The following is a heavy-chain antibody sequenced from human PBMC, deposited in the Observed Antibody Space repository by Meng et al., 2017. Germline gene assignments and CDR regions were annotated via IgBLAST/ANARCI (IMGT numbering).Heavy chain of an antibody. D-gene: IGHD4-17*01. CDR1: GGSISSSNW. CDR2: IFHSGSA. Sequence: QVQLQESGPGLVKPSGTLSLPCAVSGGSISSSNWWSWVRQPPGKGLEWIGEIFHSGSANYNPSLKSRVTISVDKSKNQFSLKLSSVTAADTAVYYCAGSRDHGDYMSDWGQGSLVTVSS. CDR3: AGSRDHGDYMSD. V-gene: IGHV4-4*02. J-gene: IGHJ4*02.